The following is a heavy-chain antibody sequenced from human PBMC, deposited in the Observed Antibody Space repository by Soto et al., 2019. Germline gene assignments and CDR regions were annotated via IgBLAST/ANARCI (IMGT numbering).Heavy chain of an antibody. V-gene: IGHV3-33*01. D-gene: IGHD3-10*01. J-gene: IGHJ6*02. CDR1: GFTFSSYG. Sequence: GGSLRLSCAASGFTFSSYGMHWVRQAPGKGLEWVAVIWYDGSNKYYADSVKGRFTISRDNSKNTLYLQMTSLRAEDTAVYYCARDLTEGGPWFLNYYYYYRMDVWGQGTTVTVSS. CDR2: IWYDGSNK. CDR3: ARDLTEGGPWFLNYYYYYRMDV.